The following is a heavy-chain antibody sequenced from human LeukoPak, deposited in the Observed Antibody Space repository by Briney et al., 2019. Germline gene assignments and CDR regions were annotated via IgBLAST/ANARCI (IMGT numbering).Heavy chain of an antibody. CDR1: GGSISNNY. CDR2: IYYSGST. D-gene: IGHD1-26*01. CDR3: AREGFGGSYDY. V-gene: IGHV4-59*12. J-gene: IGHJ4*02. Sequence: SETLSLTCTVSGGSISNNYWSWFRQPPGKGLEWIGYIYYSGSTNYNPSLKSRVTISVDTSKSQFSLKLSSVTAADTAVYYCAREGFGGSYDYWGQGTLVTVSS.